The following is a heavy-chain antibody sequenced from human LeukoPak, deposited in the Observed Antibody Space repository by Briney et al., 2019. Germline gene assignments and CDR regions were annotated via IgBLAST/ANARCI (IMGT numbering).Heavy chain of an antibody. V-gene: IGHV3-7*01. J-gene: IGHJ5*02. Sequence: GGSLRLSCAASGFTFNTFWMSWVRQTPGKGLEWVANIKEDGTKKYFVDSVKGRFTISRDNAENSLYLQMNSLRAEDTAVYYCARDAAGYDPWGQGTLVTVSS. CDR2: IKEDGTKK. CDR3: ARDAAGYDP. CDR1: GFTFNTFW. D-gene: IGHD6-13*01.